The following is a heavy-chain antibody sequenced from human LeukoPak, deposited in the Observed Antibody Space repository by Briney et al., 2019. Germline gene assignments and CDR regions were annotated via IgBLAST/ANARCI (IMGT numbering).Heavy chain of an antibody. V-gene: IGHV4-59*01. CDR3: ARVHVGYYFESGGINCLDP. D-gene: IGHD3-22*01. CDR2: IYYSGST. J-gene: IGHJ5*02. Sequence: SETLSLTCTVSGGSISSYYWSWIRQPPGKGLEWIGNIYYSGSTNYNPSLKSRVTISVDTSKNQFSLKLSSVTAADTAVYYCARVHVGYYFESGGINCLDPWGQGTLVTVSS. CDR1: GGSISSYY.